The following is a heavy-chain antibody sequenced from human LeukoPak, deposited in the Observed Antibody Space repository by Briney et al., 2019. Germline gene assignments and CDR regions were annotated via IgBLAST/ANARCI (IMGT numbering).Heavy chain of an antibody. CDR2: IKQDGGQI. D-gene: IGHD4-17*01. Sequence: GGSLRLSCAASEFTFSSYWMSWVRQAPGKGLEWVANIKQDGGQIYYLESVKGRFTISRDNAKNSLYLQMNSLRAEDTAVYYCARLGARQMLEYWGQGTLVTVSS. CDR3: ARLGARQMLEY. V-gene: IGHV3-7*01. J-gene: IGHJ4*02. CDR1: EFTFSSYW.